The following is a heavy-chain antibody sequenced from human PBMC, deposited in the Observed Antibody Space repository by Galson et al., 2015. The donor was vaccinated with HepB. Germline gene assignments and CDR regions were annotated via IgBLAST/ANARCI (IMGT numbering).Heavy chain of an antibody. CDR3: ARETDRAFDI. V-gene: IGHV1-69*04. Sequence: SVKVSCKASGGTFSSYTISWVRQGPGQGLEWMGRIIPIPHIRNYAQKFQGRVTITADKSTSTAYLELSSLTSDDTAVYYCARETDRAFDIWGQGTMVTVSS. CDR2: IIPIPHIR. J-gene: IGHJ3*02. CDR1: GGTFSSYT.